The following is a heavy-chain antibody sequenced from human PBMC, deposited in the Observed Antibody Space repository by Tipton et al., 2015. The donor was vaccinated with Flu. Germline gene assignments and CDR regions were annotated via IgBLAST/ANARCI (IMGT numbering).Heavy chain of an antibody. J-gene: IGHJ3*02. CDR3: AREWGDAFDI. D-gene: IGHD3-16*01. CDR1: GGSISSHY. V-gene: IGHV4-59*11. Sequence: LRLSCTVSGGSISSHYWSWIRQPPGKGLEWIGYIYYSGSISYNPSLKSRVTISVDTSKNQFSLKLSSVTAADTAVYYCAREWGDAFDIWGQGTVVTVSS. CDR2: IYYSGSI.